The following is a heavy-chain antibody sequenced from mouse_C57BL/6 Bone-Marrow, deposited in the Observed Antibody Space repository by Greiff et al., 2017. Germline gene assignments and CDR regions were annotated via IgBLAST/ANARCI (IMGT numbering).Heavy chain of an antibody. V-gene: IGHV1-80*01. CDR3: ARGYYGSPFAY. J-gene: IGHJ3*01. CDR2: IYPGDGDT. Sequence: QVQLKQSGAELVKPGASVKISCKASGYAFSSYWMNWVKQRPEKGLEWIGQIYPGDGDTNYNGKFKGKATLTADKSSSTAYMQLSSLTSEDSAVYFCARGYYGSPFAYWGQGTLVTVSA. CDR1: GYAFSSYW. D-gene: IGHD1-1*01.